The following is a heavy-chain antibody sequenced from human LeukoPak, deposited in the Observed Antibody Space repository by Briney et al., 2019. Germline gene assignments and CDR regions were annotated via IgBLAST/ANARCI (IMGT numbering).Heavy chain of an antibody. D-gene: IGHD1-26*01. V-gene: IGHV3-23*01. J-gene: IGHJ4*02. Sequence: GGSLRLSCAASGFTFSSYAMSWVRQAPGKGLEWVSAISGSGGSTYYADSVKGRFTISRDNSKNTLYLQMNSLRAEDTAVYYCARTSKWELTKLDYWGQGTLVTVSS. CDR1: GFTFSSYA. CDR3: ARTSKWELTKLDY. CDR2: ISGSGGST.